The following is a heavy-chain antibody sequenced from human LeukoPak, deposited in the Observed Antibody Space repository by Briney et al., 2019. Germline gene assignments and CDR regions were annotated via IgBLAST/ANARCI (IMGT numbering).Heavy chain of an antibody. CDR1: GDSVSSVTSA. V-gene: IGHV6-1*01. J-gene: IGHJ4*02. Sequence: SQTLSLTCAISGDSVSSVTSAWNWTRQSPSRGLEWLGRTYYRSKWYNDYAPSVQSRISINPDTSKNQFSLHLNAVTPEDTAVYYCARGGHFDYWGQGILVTVSS. D-gene: IGHD6-25*01. CDR2: TYYRSKWYN. CDR3: ARGGHFDY.